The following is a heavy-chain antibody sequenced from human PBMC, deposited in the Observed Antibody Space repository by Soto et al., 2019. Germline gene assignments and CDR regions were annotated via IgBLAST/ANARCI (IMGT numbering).Heavy chain of an antibody. CDR1: AFTFFSYW. V-gene: IGHV3-7*03. J-gene: IGHJ6*02. CDR3: ARDGPFISEAAPVYHYDMDV. CDR2: IKQDGSEK. D-gene: IGHD6-19*01. Sequence: GSLILSYAASAFTFFSYWISWVRQAHGQGLERVASIKQDGSEKYYENSVKAPFTLFRDTAKNSLYLQTNSRRSEDTAVYYCARDGPFISEAAPVYHYDMDVCRQGTTVTVTS.